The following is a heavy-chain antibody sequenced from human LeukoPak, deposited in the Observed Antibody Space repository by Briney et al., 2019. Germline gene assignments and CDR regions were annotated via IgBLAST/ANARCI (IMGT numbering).Heavy chain of an antibody. CDR2: ISANNGNT. V-gene: IGHV1-18*01. CDR3: SRDDGPFGGVRFDH. D-gene: IGHD3-16*01. J-gene: IGHJ4*02. Sequence: ASVKVSCKATGYTFTAYGISWVRQAPGHGLEWMGWISANNGNTNYAQKVQGRVTMTRDRSKSTAYMELRSLRYDDTAVYYCSRDDGPFGGVRFDHWGQGTLVTVSS. CDR1: GYTFTAYG.